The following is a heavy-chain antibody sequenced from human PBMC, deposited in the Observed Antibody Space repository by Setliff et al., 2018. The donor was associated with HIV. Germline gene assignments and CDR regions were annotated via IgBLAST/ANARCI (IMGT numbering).Heavy chain of an antibody. CDR1: GFTFDDYA. CDR3: VKNIGGYSSSSVFDY. D-gene: IGHD6-6*01. J-gene: IGHJ4*02. V-gene: IGHV3-9*01. CDR2: ISSNSGSI. Sequence: GGSLRLSCAASGFTFDDYAMHWVRQAPGKGLEWVSGISSNSGSIGYADSVKGRFTISRDNAKNSLYLQMNSLRTEDTALYYCVKNIGGYSSSSVFDYWGQGTLVTVSS.